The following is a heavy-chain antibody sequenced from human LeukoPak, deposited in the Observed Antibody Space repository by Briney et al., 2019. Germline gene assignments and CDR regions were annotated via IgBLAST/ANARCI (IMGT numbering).Heavy chain of an antibody. CDR2: INPSGGST. CDR3: ARGSGIRGYSGYDRVDY. D-gene: IGHD5-12*01. V-gene: IGHV1-46*01. Sequence: ASVKVSCKASGYTFTSYYMHWVRQAPGQGLEWMGIINPSGGSTSYAQKFQGRVTMTRDTSTSTVYMELSSLRSEDTAVYYCARGSGIRGYSGYDRVDYWGQGTLVTVSS. CDR1: GYTFTSYY. J-gene: IGHJ4*02.